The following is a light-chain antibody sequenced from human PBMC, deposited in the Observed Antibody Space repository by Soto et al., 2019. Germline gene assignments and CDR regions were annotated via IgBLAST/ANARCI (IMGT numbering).Light chain of an antibody. CDR2: EAS. J-gene: IGKJ3*01. CDR1: QSINTF. V-gene: IGKV1-39*01. Sequence: DIQMTQSPSPLSASVGDRVYITCRTSQSINTFLNWYQAKPGKAPKLLIYEASNLGNGVPSRFSGRGSGADFPLTISSLQPEDSATFYWQQSYRTPPFNFGPGTRVDI. CDR3: QQSYRTPPFN.